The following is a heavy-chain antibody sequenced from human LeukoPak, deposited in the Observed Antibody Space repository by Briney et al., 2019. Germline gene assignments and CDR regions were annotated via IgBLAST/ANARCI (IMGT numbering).Heavy chain of an antibody. J-gene: IGHJ4*02. CDR3: ARDQITYYYGSGSYRNYADY. CDR1: GFTFSDYY. Sequence: SLRLSCAASGFTFSDYYMSWIRQVPGKGLEWVSYISSSSSYTNYADSVKGRFTISRDNAKNSLYLQMNSLRAEDTAVYYCARDQITYYYGSGSYRNYADYWGQGTLVTVSS. V-gene: IGHV3-11*05. CDR2: ISSSSSYT. D-gene: IGHD3-10*01.